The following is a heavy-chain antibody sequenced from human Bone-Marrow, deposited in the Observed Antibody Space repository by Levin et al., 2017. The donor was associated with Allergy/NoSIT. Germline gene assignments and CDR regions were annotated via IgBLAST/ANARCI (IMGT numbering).Heavy chain of an antibody. CDR3: VSGLGYGGTIFDY. CDR1: GLSFRTYW. J-gene: IGHJ4*02. CDR2: INSDGDST. D-gene: IGHD4-23*01. V-gene: IGHV3-74*01. Sequence: GESLKISCAASGLSFRTYWMHWVRQVPGKGLVWVSRINSDGDSTTYADSVKGRFTISRDNAKSTLYLQINSLRAEDTAVYYCVSGLGYGGTIFDYWGQGTLVTVSS.